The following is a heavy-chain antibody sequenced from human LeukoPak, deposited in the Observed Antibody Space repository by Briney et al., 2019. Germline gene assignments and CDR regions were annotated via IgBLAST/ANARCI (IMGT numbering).Heavy chain of an antibody. V-gene: IGHV3-21*01. J-gene: IGHJ4*02. CDR2: ISSSSSYI. CDR1: GFTFSSYS. Sequence: PGGSLRLSCAASGFTFSSYSMNWVRQAPGKGLEWVSSISSSSSYIYYADSVKGRFTISRDNAKNSLYLQMNSLRAEDTAVYYCARSNRFGSYFDYWGQGTLVTVSS. D-gene: IGHD3-10*01. CDR3: ARSNRFGSYFDY.